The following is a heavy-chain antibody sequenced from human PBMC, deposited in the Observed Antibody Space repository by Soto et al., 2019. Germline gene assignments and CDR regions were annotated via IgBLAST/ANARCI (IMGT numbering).Heavy chain of an antibody. D-gene: IGHD1-7*01. Sequence: QITLKESGPTLVRPTQTLTLTCTFSGFSLSTTGVGVGWIRQPPGKALEWLALIYWDDDKSYSPSLKSRLTITNDTSKNEVILTMTTMAPVDTATFYCTQILRDSGLRPDRANYFDPWGQGTLVTVSS. CDR2: IYWDDDK. CDR1: GFSLSTTGVG. CDR3: TQILRDSGLRPDRANYFDP. V-gene: IGHV2-5*02. J-gene: IGHJ5*02.